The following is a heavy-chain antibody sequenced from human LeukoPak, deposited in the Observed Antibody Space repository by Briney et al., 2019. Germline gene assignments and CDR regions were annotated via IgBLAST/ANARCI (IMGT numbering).Heavy chain of an antibody. CDR3: ARTLGGYCSSTSCRTSNWFDP. CDR2: IYPSGGST. Sequence: ASVKVSCKASGYTFTSYYMHRVRQAPGQGLEWMGIIYPSGGSTSYAQKFQGRVTMTRDTSTSTVYMELSSLRSEDTAVYYCARTLGGYCSSTSCRTSNWFDPWGQGTLVTVSS. J-gene: IGHJ5*02. D-gene: IGHD2-2*01. CDR1: GYTFTSYY. V-gene: IGHV1-46*01.